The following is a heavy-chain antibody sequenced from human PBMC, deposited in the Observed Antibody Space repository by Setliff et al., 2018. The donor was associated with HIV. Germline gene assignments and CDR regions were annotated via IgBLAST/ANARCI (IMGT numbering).Heavy chain of an antibody. Sequence: GGSLRLSCAASGFIFDDYAMHWVRQPPGKGLEWVSGISWNSGNIVYADSVKGRFTISRDNAKNSLYMQMNSLRSEDTALYYCARDTTDDNSIFPYWGQGTLVTVSS. J-gene: IGHJ4*02. CDR1: GFIFDDYA. CDR2: ISWNSGNI. CDR3: ARDTTDDNSIFPY. D-gene: IGHD3-22*01. V-gene: IGHV3-9*01.